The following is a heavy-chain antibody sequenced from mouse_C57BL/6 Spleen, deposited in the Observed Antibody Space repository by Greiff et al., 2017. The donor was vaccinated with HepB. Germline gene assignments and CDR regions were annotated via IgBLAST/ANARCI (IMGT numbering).Heavy chain of an antibody. CDR3: ADDPFDY. CDR1: GFTFSDYG. V-gene: IGHV5-17*01. J-gene: IGHJ2*01. CDR2: ISSGSSTI. Sequence: EVNVVESGGGLVKPGGSLKLSCAASGFTFSDYGMHWVRQAPEKGLEWVAYISSGSSTIYYADTVKGRFTISRDNAKNTLFLQMTSLRSEDTTMYYCADDPFDYWGQGTTLTVSS.